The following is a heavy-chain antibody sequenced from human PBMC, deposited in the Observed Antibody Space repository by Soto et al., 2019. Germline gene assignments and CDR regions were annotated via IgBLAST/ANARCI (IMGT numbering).Heavy chain of an antibody. V-gene: IGHV1-69*08. CDR3: AREGYCGGDCFFMDV. J-gene: IGHJ6*02. Sequence: QVQLVQSGAEVKKPGSSVKVSCKASGGTFSSYTISWVRQAPGQGLEWMGRIIPILGIANYAQKFQGRVTITADNSTSTAYSELSSLRSEDTAVYYCAREGYCGGDCFFMDVWGQGTTVTVSS. D-gene: IGHD2-21*02. CDR1: GGTFSSYT. CDR2: IIPILGIA.